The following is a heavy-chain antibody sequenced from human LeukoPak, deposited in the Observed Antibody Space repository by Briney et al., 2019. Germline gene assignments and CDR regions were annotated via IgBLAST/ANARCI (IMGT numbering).Heavy chain of an antibody. V-gene: IGHV3-30*18. CDR2: ISYDGSKK. J-gene: IGHJ4*02. D-gene: IGHD3-10*01. CDR3: AKGGLWFGNLLVPL. CDR1: GFTFSSYG. Sequence: GGSLRLSCAASGFTFSSYGMHRVRQAPGKGLEWVAVISYDGSKKYYADSVKGRFTISRDNSKNTLYLQMNSLRVEDTAVHYCAKGGLWFGNLLVPLWGQGTLVTVSS.